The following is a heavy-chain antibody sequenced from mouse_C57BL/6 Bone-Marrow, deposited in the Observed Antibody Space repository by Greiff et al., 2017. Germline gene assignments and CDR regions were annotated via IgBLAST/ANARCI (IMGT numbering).Heavy chain of an antibody. CDR3: AKKHYSNLYAMDY. CDR2: IWRGGST. D-gene: IGHD2-5*01. V-gene: IGHV2-5*01. J-gene: IGHJ4*01. CDR1: GFSLTSYG. Sequence: VQLQQSGPGLVQPSQSLSITCTVSGFSLTSYGVHWVRQSPGKGLEWLGVIWRGGSTDYNAAFMSRLSITKDNSKSQVFFKMNSLQADDTAIYYCAKKHYSNLYAMDYWGQGTSVTVSS.